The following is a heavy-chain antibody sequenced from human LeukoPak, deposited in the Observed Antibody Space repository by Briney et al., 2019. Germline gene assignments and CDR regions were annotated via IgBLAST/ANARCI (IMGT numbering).Heavy chain of an antibody. CDR1: GFTFSNYG. CDR2: IRYDGSNK. D-gene: IGHD6-13*01. Sequence: GGSLRLSCAASGFTFSNYGMHWVRQAPGKGLEWVAFIRYDGSNKYYADSVKGRFTISRDNSKNTLYLQMNSLRAEDTAVYYCHSTLDYYYYMDVWGKGTTVTVSS. V-gene: IGHV3-30*02. J-gene: IGHJ6*03. CDR3: HSTLDYYYYMDV.